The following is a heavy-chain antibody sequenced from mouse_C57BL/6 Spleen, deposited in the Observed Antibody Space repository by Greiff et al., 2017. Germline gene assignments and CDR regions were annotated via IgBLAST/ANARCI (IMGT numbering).Heavy chain of an antibody. CDR3: TGGYWYFDV. V-gene: IGHV1-15*01. Sequence: VKLVESGAELVRPGASVTLSCKASGYTFTDYEMHWVKQTPVHGLEWIGAIDPETGGTAYNQKFKGKAILTADKSSSTAYMELRSLTSEDSAVYYCTGGYWYFDVWGTGTTVTVSS. J-gene: IGHJ1*03. CDR1: GYTFTDYE. CDR2: IDPETGGT.